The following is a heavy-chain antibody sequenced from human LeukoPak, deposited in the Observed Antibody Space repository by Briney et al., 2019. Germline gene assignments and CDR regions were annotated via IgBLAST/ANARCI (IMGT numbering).Heavy chain of an antibody. CDR3: ARLGASHYFDY. Sequence: GESLKISCKGSGYSFTSYWIGWVRQMPGKGLEWMGIIYPGDSDTRYSPSFQGQVTLSAHKSIRTAYLQWRRLKASDPAMYYCARLGASHYFDYWGQGTLVTVSS. D-gene: IGHD1-26*01. J-gene: IGHJ4*02. V-gene: IGHV5-51*01. CDR1: GYSFTSYW. CDR2: IYPGDSDT.